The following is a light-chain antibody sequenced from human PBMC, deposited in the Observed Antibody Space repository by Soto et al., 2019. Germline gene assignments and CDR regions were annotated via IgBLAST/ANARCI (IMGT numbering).Light chain of an antibody. Sequence: DIQVTQSPSTLSASVGDRVTITCRASQSISSWLAWYQQTPGKAPKLLIFDASSLETGVPARFSGSGSGTDFTLTISSLQPEDFATYYCLQHNTYPLTFGGGTKVEIK. J-gene: IGKJ4*01. CDR2: DAS. CDR3: LQHNTYPLT. CDR1: QSISSW. V-gene: IGKV1-5*01.